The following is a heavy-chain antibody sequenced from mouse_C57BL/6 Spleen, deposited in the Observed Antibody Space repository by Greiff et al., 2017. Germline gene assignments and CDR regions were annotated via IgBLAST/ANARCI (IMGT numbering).Heavy chain of an antibody. J-gene: IGHJ1*03. CDR2: IYPGDGDT. V-gene: IGHV1-82*01. Sequence: QVQLQQSGPELVKPGASVKISCKASGYAFSSSWMNWVKQRPGKGLEWIGRIYPGDGDTNYNGKFKGKATLTADKSSSTAYMQLSSLTSEDSAVYFCATYYYGSPWYFDVWGTGTTVTVSS. CDR1: GYAFSSSW. CDR3: ATYYYGSPWYFDV. D-gene: IGHD1-1*01.